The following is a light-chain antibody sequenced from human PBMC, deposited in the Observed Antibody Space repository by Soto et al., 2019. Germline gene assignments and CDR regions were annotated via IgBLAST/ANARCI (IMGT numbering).Light chain of an antibody. CDR2: DAS. Sequence: EIVLTQSPATLSLSPGERATLSCRASQSVGSYLAWYQQKPGQAPRLLIYDASSRATGIPARFSGSGSGTDFTLTISSLEPEDFAVYYCQQRSNWSYTFGQGTKLEIK. CDR1: QSVGSY. J-gene: IGKJ2*01. CDR3: QQRSNWSYT. V-gene: IGKV3-11*01.